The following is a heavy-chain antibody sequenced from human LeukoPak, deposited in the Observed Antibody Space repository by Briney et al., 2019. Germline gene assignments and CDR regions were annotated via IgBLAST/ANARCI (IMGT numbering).Heavy chain of an antibody. CDR2: ISGSGGST. J-gene: IGHJ4*02. CDR1: GFTFSSYA. CDR3: AARSRGYSSSWY. D-gene: IGHD6-13*01. Sequence: PGGSLRLSCAASGFTFSSYAMSWVRQAPGKGLEWVSAISGSGGSTYYADSVKGRFTISRDNSKNTLYLQMNSLRAEDTAVYYCAARSRGYSSSWYWGQGTLVTVSS. V-gene: IGHV3-23*01.